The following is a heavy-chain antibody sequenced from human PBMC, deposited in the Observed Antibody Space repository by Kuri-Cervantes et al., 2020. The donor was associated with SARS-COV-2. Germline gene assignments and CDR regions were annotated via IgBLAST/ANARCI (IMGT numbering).Heavy chain of an antibody. Sequence: GSLRLSCAVSGYSISSGYYWGWTRQPPGKGLEWIGSIYYSGSTYYNPSLKSRVTISVDTSKNQFSLKLSSVTAADTAVYYCARVGAVVPAATYYFDYWGQGTLVTVSS. CDR3: ARVGAVVPAATYYFDY. V-gene: IGHV4-38-2*01. CDR2: IYYSGST. J-gene: IGHJ4*02. CDR1: GYSISSGYY. D-gene: IGHD2-2*01.